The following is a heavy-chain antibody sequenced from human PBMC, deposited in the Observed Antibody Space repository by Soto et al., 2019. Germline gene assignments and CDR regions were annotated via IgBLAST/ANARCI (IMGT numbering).Heavy chain of an antibody. CDR3: ARDGTTDTAMVSDYYYGMDV. CDR1: GGSISSSNW. D-gene: IGHD5-18*01. Sequence: LSLTCAVSGGSISSSNWWSWVRQPPGKGLEWIGEIYHSGSTNYNPSLKSRVTISVDKSKNQFSLKLSSVTAADTAVYYRARDGTTDTAMVSDYYYGMDVWGQGTTVTV. CDR2: IYHSGST. J-gene: IGHJ6*02. V-gene: IGHV4-4*02.